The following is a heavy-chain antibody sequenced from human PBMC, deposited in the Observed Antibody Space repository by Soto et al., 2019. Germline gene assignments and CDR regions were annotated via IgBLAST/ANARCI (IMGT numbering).Heavy chain of an antibody. Sequence: GSLRLSCAASGFTFRSYAMSLVRQAPGKGLEWVSGIRNSGGSTYYADSVKGRFTISRDDSKNTLYLQMNSLRAEDTAVYYCAKGANSFYFDYWGQGTLVTVSS. CDR2: IRNSGGST. CDR1: GFTFRSYA. D-gene: IGHD2-15*01. V-gene: IGHV3-23*01. J-gene: IGHJ4*02. CDR3: AKGANSFYFDY.